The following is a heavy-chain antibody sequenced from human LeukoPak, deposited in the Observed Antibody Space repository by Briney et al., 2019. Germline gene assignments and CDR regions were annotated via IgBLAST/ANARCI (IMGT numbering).Heavy chain of an antibody. CDR3: ARYNWNYSDAFDI. CDR1: GGSISSYY. J-gene: IGHJ3*02. V-gene: IGHV4-4*09. Sequence: SETLSLTCTVSGGSISSYYWSWIRQPPGKGLEWIGYIYTSGSTNYNPSLKSRVTISVDTSKNQFSLKLSPVTAADTAVYYCARYNWNYSDAFDIWGQGTMVTVSS. D-gene: IGHD1-7*01. CDR2: IYTSGST.